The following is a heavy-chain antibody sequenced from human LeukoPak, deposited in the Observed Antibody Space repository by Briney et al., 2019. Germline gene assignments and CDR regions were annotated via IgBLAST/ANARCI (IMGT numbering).Heavy chain of an antibody. CDR2: IYYSGST. J-gene: IGHJ4*02. CDR3: STAMAESSDY. V-gene: IGHV4-39*01. Sequence: SETLSLTCTVSGGSISSSSYYWGWIRQPPGKGLEWIGSIYYSGSTYYNPSLKSRVTISVDTSKNRFSLKLSSVTAADTAVYYCSTAMAESSDYWGQGTLVTVSS. D-gene: IGHD5-18*01. CDR1: GGSISSSSYY.